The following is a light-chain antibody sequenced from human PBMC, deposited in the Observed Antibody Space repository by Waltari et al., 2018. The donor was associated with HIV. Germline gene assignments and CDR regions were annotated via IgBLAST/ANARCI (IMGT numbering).Light chain of an antibody. CDR3: STYVRDGGASS. Sequence: QSALTQPASVSGSPGQSITISCAGSSSDVGDYRYVSWYQQHPGKAPKLMIFDVSKRPSGVSNRLAGSKSGNTASLTISGLQTEDEADYYCSTYVRDGGASSFGGGTKLTVL. J-gene: IGLJ2*01. V-gene: IGLV2-14*03. CDR2: DVS. CDR1: SSDVGDYRY.